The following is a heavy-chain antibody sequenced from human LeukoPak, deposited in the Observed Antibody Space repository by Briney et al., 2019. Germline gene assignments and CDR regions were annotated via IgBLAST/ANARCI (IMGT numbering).Heavy chain of an antibody. Sequence: GGSLRLSCAASGFTFSSYAMSWARQAPGKGLEWVAVIWFDGSNKFYADSVKGRFTISRDNSKNTLYLQMNSLRAEDTAVYYCASSAGALIDCWGQGTLVIVSS. J-gene: IGHJ4*02. CDR1: GFTFSSYA. CDR2: IWFDGSNK. D-gene: IGHD6-19*01. V-gene: IGHV3-33*08. CDR3: ASSAGALIDC.